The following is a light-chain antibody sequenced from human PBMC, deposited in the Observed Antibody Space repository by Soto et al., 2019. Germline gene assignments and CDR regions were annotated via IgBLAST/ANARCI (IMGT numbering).Light chain of an antibody. CDR2: EGS. CDR1: SSDVGSYNL. J-gene: IGLJ2*01. CDR3: CSYAGSSAFVL. Sequence: QSVLTQPASVSGSPGQSITISCTGTSSDVGSYNLVSWYQQHPGKAPKVMIYEGSKRPSGVSNRISGSKSGNPASLTISGLQPEDEADYYCCSYAGSSAFVLFGGGTKLTVL. V-gene: IGLV2-23*03.